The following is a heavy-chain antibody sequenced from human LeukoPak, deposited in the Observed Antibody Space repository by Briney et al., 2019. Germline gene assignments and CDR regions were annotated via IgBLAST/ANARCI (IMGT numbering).Heavy chain of an antibody. V-gene: IGHV3-23*01. CDR1: GFTFSSYA. CDR2: ISGSGGST. CDR3: AKGIAALLQGPDY. J-gene: IGHJ4*02. Sequence: PGGSLRLSCTASGFTFSSYAMSWVRQAPGKGLEWVSAISGSGGSTYYADSVKGRFTISRDNSKNTLYLQMNSLRAEDTAVYYCAKGIAALLQGPDYWGQGTLVTVSS. D-gene: IGHD6-6*01.